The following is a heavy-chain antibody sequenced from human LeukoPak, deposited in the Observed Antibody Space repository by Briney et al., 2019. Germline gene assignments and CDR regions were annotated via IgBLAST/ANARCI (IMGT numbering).Heavy chain of an antibody. CDR3: ASRGSSSWHRRNDAFDI. CDR2: IYPGDSDT. V-gene: IGHV5-51*01. Sequence: GESLKISCKGSGYSFTSYWIGWVRQMPGKGLEWMGIIYPGDSDTRCSPSFQGQVTISTHKSISTSYLQWSSLKASDTAMYYCASRGSSSWHRRNDAFDIWGQGTMVTVSS. CDR1: GYSFTSYW. D-gene: IGHD6-13*01. J-gene: IGHJ3*02.